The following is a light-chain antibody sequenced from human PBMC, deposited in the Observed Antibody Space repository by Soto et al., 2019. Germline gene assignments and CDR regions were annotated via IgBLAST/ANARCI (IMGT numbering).Light chain of an antibody. CDR1: QSINYG. Sequence: GITQSPATLSVSPAERATLCFMNSQSINYGLAWYQHKPGQAPRLLNYGASTRAIVVPARFSGSWSGTEFTVTIDFLQSDDFAFYYCQQYDNWPPIAFGQGTRLEIK. CDR2: GAS. J-gene: IGKJ5*01. V-gene: IGKV3-15*01. CDR3: QQYDNWPPIA.